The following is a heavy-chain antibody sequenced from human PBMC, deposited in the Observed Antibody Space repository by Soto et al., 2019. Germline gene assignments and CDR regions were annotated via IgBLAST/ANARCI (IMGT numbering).Heavy chain of an antibody. CDR1: GGSIRSYY. D-gene: IGHD3-22*01. J-gene: IGHJ4*02. Sequence: PSETLSLTCTVSGGSIRSYYWSWIRHPPGKGMEWIGYIYYTGSTNYHPSLKSRVTISVDTTKNQFSLKLTSVTAADTAVYFCARDRDYFDSSGYGYWGQGTPVPVSP. CDR3: ARDRDYFDSSGYGY. CDR2: IYYTGST. V-gene: IGHV4-59*01.